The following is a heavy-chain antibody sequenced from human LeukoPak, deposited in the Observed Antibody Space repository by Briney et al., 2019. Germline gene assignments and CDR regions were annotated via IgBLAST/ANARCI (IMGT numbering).Heavy chain of an antibody. V-gene: IGHV4-4*07. J-gene: IGHJ3*02. D-gene: IGHD3-22*01. Sequence: SETLSLTCTVPGASITSYHWSWIRQPAGKGLEWIGRMFHSGNTDYNPSLKSRLTMSIDTSKNQFSLKLSSVTAADTAVYYCARGVRYYDSSGYYYEYAFDIWGQGTMVTVSS. CDR1: GASITSYH. CDR3: ARGVRYYDSSGYYYEYAFDI. CDR2: MFHSGNT.